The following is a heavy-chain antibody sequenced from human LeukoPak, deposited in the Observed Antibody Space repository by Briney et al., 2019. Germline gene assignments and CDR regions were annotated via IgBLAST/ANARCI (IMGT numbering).Heavy chain of an antibody. CDR2: ISYDGSNK. D-gene: IGHD2-15*01. J-gene: IGHJ3*02. CDR1: GFTFSSYA. CDR3: KTGGRQDDAFDI. V-gene: IGHV3-30-3*01. Sequence: GGSLRLSCAASGFTFSSYAMHWVRQAPGKGLEWVAVISYDGSNKYYADSVKGRFTISRDNSKNTLYLQMNSLRAEDTAVYYSKTGGRQDDAFDIWGQGTMVTVSS.